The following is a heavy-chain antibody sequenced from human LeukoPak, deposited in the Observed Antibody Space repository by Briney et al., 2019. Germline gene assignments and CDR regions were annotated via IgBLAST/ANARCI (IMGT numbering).Heavy chain of an antibody. J-gene: IGHJ4*02. V-gene: IGHV3-66*01. CDR2: IYSGGSGSI. Sequence: PGGSLRLSCAASGFTVSSNYMSWVRQAPGKGLEWVSVIYSGGSGSIYYADSVKGRFTISRDNSKNTLYLQMNSLRAEDTAVYYCAKSDSGYDLGGSFDYWGQGTLVTVSS. CDR3: AKSDSGYDLGGSFDY. D-gene: IGHD5-12*01. CDR1: GFTVSSNY.